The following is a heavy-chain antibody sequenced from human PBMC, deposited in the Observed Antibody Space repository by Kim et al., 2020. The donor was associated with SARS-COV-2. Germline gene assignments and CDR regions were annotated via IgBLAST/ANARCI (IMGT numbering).Heavy chain of an antibody. D-gene: IGHD6-6*01. CDR2: IIPILGIA. J-gene: IGHJ4*02. CDR1: GGTFSSYA. V-gene: IGHV1-69*04. Sequence: SVKVSCKASGGTFSSYAISWVRQAPGQGLEWMGRIIPILGIANYAQKFQGRVTITADKSTSTAYMELSSLRSEDTAVYYRASGPGRVSDYWGQGTLVTVSS. CDR3: ASGPGRVSDY.